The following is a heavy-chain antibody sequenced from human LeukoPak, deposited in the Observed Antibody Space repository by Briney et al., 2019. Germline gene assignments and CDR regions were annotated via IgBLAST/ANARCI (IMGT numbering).Heavy chain of an antibody. J-gene: IGHJ6*04. CDR3: AGIPVFGVVLHQEPV. Sequence: SVKVSCKASGGTFSDYALNWVRQAPGQGLEWMGVFIPILGTANSTQKFQDRVSITADISTDTVYMELSSLRSEDTAVYFCAGIPVFGVVLHQEPVWGKGTTVTVSS. CDR2: FIPILGTA. CDR1: GGTFSDYA. D-gene: IGHD3-3*01. V-gene: IGHV1-69*10.